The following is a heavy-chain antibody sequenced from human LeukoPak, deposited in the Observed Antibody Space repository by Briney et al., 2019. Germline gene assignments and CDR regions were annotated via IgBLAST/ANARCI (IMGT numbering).Heavy chain of an antibody. V-gene: IGHV4-39*01. CDR2: IYYSGST. CDR3: ARQERFLEWLWDY. D-gene: IGHD3-3*01. Sequence: PGGSLRLSCAASGFTFSSYSMNWIRQPPGKGLEWIGSIYYSGSTYYNPSLKSRVTISVDTSKNQFSLKLSSVTAADTAVYYCARQERFLEWLWDYWGQGTLVTVS. CDR1: GFTFSSYS. J-gene: IGHJ4*02.